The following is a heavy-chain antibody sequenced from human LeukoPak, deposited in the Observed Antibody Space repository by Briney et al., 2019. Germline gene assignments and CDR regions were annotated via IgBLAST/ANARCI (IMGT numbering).Heavy chain of an antibody. D-gene: IGHD3-22*01. CDR3: ARVGSSGYYPFDY. J-gene: IGHJ4*02. Sequence: ASVKVSCKASGYTFTGYYMHWVRQAPGQGLEWMGWINPNSGGTNYAQKFQGRVTMTRDTSISTAYMELSRLRSDDTAVYYCARVGSSGYYPFDYWGQGTLVTVSS. CDR2: INPNSGGT. CDR1: GYTFTGYY. V-gene: IGHV1-2*02.